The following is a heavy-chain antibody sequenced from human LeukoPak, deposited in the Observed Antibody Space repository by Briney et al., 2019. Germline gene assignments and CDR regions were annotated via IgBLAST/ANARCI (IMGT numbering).Heavy chain of an antibody. D-gene: IGHD1-1*01. V-gene: IGHV1-58*01. J-gene: IGHJ4*02. CDR1: GFSFSTSA. CDR3: ASTTSSDFDY. CDR2: IIVGSGAT. Sequence: GASVKVSCKTSGFSFSTSAVQWVRQARGQPLEWIGWIIVGSGATNYAQSLQGRFTITRDMSTNTAYMELSSLGSEDSAVYYCASTTSSDFDYWGQGTLVTVSS.